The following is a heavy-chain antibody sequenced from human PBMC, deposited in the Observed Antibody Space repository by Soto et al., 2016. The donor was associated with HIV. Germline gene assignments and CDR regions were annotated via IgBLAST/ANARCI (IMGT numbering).Heavy chain of an antibody. V-gene: IGHV4-34*02. D-gene: IGHD3-10*01. J-gene: IGHJ4*02. CDR2: INHNGIT. Sequence: QVQLQQWGTRLLQPSETLSLTCAVYGGSFSGYYWSWIRQPPGKGLEWIGEINHNGITNYNLSLESRVSISIDTSKNQFSLKMGSVTAADTAVYFCARVMGFVEYWGQGTLVTVSS. CDR1: GGSFSGYY. CDR3: ARVMGFVEY.